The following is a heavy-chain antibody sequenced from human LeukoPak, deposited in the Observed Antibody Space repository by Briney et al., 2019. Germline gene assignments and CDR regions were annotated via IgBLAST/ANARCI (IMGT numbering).Heavy chain of an antibody. CDR2: ISAYNGNT. D-gene: IGHD6-6*01. J-gene: IGHJ2*01. V-gene: IGHV1-18*01. Sequence: ASVKVSCKASGYTVTSYGISWVRPAPGQGLEWMGWISAYNGNTNYAQKLQGRVTMTTDTSTSTAYMELRSLRSDDTALYYCARFGSIGYFDLWGRGTLVTVSS. CDR1: GYTVTSYG. CDR3: ARFGSIGYFDL.